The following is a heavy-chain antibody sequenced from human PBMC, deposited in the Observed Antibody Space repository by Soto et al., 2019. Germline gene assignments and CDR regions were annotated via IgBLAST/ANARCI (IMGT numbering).Heavy chain of an antibody. Sequence: GGSLRFSCAASGFTFSNFAMSWVRQAPGKGLEWVSAISGSGTSTYDADSVKGRFSIARDNSKNTLYLQMNSLRAEDTAVYYCAKDRKSGSGWYWDYWGQGTLVTVSS. CDR3: AKDRKSGSGWYWDY. V-gene: IGHV3-23*01. CDR1: GFTFSNFA. D-gene: IGHD6-19*01. J-gene: IGHJ4*02. CDR2: ISGSGTST.